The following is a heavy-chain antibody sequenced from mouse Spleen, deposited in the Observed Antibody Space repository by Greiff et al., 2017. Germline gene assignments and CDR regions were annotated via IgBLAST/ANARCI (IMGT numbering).Heavy chain of an antibody. J-gene: IGHJ3*01. V-gene: IGHV1-69*01. D-gene: IGHD1-2*01. CDR1: GYTFTSYW. CDR3: AIEVLRLAWFAY. Sequence: QVQLQQPGAELVMPGASVKLSCKASGYTFTSYWMHWVKQRPGQGLEWIGEIDPSDSYTNYNQKFKGKATLTVDKSSSTAYMQLSSLTSEDSAVYYCAIEVLRLAWFAYWGQGTLVTVSA. CDR2: IDPSDSYT.